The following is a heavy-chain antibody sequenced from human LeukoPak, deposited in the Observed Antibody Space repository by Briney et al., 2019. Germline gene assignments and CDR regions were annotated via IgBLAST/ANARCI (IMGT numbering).Heavy chain of an antibody. CDR3: ARLLSGWYLADY. V-gene: IGHV3-48*01. D-gene: IGHD6-19*01. CDR1: GVTLSNYA. J-gene: IGHJ4*02. CDR2: ITSSSNTV. Sequence: PGGSLRLSCVASGVTLSNYAMFWARQAPGKGLEWVSYITSSSNTVHYADSVKGRFTLSRDNAKSSLYLQMNSLRAEDTAIYYCARLLSGWYLADYWGQGTLVTVSS.